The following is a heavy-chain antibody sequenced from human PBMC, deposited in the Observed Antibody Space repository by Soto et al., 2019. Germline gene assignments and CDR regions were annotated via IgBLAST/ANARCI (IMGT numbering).Heavy chain of an antibody. Sequence: SETLSLSCAVYGGSFCGYYWAWIRQPPGTGLEWIGEINHSGSTNYNPSLKSRVTISVDTSKNQFSLKLTSVTAADTAAYYCARDKITGLFDYWGQGTLVTVSS. CDR2: INHSGST. V-gene: IGHV4-34*01. CDR1: GGSFCGYY. J-gene: IGHJ4*02. CDR3: ARDKITGLFDY. D-gene: IGHD2-8*02.